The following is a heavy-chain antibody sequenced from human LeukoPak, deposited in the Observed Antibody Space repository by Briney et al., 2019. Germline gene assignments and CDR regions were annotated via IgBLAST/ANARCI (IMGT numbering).Heavy chain of an antibody. CDR2: IYYSGST. D-gene: IGHD6-19*01. Sequence: SETLSLTCTVSGGSISSGGYSWSWIRQHPGKGLEWIGYIYYSGSTYYNPSLKSRVTISVDTSKNQFSLKLSSVTAADTAVYYCASTPSSSGCFDYWGQGTLVTVSS. CDR3: ASTPSSSGCFDY. V-gene: IGHV4-31*03. J-gene: IGHJ4*02. CDR1: GGSISSGGYS.